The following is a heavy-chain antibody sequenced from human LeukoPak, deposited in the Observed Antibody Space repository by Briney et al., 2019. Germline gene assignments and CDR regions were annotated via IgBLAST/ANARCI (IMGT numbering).Heavy chain of an antibody. CDR3: AVGSNYYYMDV. V-gene: IGHV1-58*02. CDR2: IVVGSGYT. J-gene: IGHJ6*03. D-gene: IGHD3-16*01. Sequence: SVKVSCKASEFTYSSPVIQWIRQARGQRLEWIGWIVVGSGYTNYAQKFQERVTFTRDMSTRTVYMELSSLRSEDTAVYYCAVGSNYYYMDVWGKGTTVTISS. CDR1: EFTYSSPV.